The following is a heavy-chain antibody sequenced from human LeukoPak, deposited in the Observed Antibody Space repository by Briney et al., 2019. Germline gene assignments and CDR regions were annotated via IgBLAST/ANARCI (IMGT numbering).Heavy chain of an antibody. Sequence: GGSLRLSCAASGFTFSSYAMSWVRQAPGKGLEWVSVIYSGGSTYYADSVKGRFTISRDNSKNTLYLQMNSLRAEDTAVYYCARHRLDYGSGSYLDYWGQGTLVTVSS. CDR3: ARHRLDYGSGSYLDY. J-gene: IGHJ4*02. V-gene: IGHV3-66*04. D-gene: IGHD3-10*01. CDR1: GFTFSSYA. CDR2: IYSGGST.